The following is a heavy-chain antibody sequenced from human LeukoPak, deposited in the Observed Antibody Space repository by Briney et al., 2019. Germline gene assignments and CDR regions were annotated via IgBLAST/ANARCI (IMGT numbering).Heavy chain of an antibody. D-gene: IGHD1-14*01. V-gene: IGHV3-23*01. CDR1: GFTFRTYW. CDR2: ISGSGGST. Sequence: GGSLRLSCAASGFTFRTYWKNWVRQAPGKGLEWVSAISGSGGSTYYADSVKGRFTISRDNSKNTLYLQMNSLRAEDTAVYYCANATTLYYYYYMDVWGKGTTVTVSS. CDR3: ANATTLYYYYYMDV. J-gene: IGHJ6*03.